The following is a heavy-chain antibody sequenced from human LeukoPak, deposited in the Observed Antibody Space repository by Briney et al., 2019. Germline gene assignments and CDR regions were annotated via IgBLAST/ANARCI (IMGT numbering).Heavy chain of an antibody. CDR1: GFTFSNYL. V-gene: IGHV3-7*01. Sequence: PGGSLRHSCAASGFTFSNYLMSWVRQAPGKGLEWVANIKQDGRAAYYVDSVTGRFTISRDNAKNSLSLQMDSLRGEDTAVYYCARDRGTDRFDDSSERSLVTVSS. J-gene: IGHJ4*02. CDR2: IKQDGRAA. D-gene: IGHD1-14*01. CDR3: ARDRGTDRFDD.